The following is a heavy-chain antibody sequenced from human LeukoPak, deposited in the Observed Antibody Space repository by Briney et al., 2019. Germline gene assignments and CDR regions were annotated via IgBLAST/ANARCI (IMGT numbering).Heavy chain of an antibody. J-gene: IGHJ6*04. D-gene: IGHD6-13*01. V-gene: IGHV4-34*01. CDR3: ARGRQQLVQLRSYYGMDV. CDR1: GGSFSGYY. Sequence: SETLSLTCAVYGGSFSGYYWSWIRQPPGKGLEWIGEINQSGSTNYNPSLKSRVTISVDTSKNQFSLKLSSVTAADTAVYYCARGRQQLVQLRSYYGMDVWGKGTTVTVSS. CDR2: INQSGST.